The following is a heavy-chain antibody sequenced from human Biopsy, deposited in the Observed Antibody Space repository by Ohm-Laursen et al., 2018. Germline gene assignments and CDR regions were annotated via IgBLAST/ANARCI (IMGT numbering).Heavy chain of an antibody. D-gene: IGHD3-10*01. CDR1: RFTFSRYW. CDR2: INQAGSEN. CDR3: ARGGEGSGSCVKPPKTCFDP. V-gene: IGHV3-7*01. J-gene: IGHJ5*02. Sequence: LRLSCAASRFTFSRYWMNWVRQAPGKGLEWVANINQAGSENYYVDSVKGRFTISRDNAENSLYLEMNSLRTEDTAVYYCARGGEGSGSCVKPPKTCFDPWGQGTLVTVSS.